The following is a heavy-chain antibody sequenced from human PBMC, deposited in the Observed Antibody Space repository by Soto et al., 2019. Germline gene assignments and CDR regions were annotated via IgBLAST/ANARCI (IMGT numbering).Heavy chain of an antibody. J-gene: IGHJ4*02. CDR1: GYTFTTYG. CDR2: ISADSGST. Sequence: QVQLVQSGAEVKKPGASVKVSCKASGYTFTTYGISWVRQAPGQGLEWMGWISADSGSTKFAQKRQGRVSMTRGTSTTTANMELRSLTSDDTAVYYCARDFTKSSSWPYYFDYWGQGTLVTVSS. V-gene: IGHV1-18*01. CDR3: ARDFTKSSSWPYYFDY. D-gene: IGHD6-13*01.